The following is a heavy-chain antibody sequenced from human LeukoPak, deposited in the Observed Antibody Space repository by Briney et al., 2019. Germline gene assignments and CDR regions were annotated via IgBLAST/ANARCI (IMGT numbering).Heavy chain of an antibody. Sequence: PSETLSLTCNVSGGSFNDNYWNWIRHLPGKGLEWIGYVYHNGHSDYSPSLKSRVTISVDTSTHQFPLKMISVTAADTAVYYCASLGYSSGWLDSWGHGSLVIVSS. J-gene: IGHJ5*01. CDR3: ASLGYSSGWLDS. CDR1: GGSFNDNY. V-gene: IGHV4-59*01. CDR2: VYHNGHS. D-gene: IGHD2-15*01.